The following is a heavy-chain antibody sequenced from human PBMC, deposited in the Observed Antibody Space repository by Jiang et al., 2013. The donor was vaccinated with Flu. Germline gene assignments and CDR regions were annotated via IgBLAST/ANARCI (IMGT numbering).Heavy chain of an antibody. V-gene: IGHV4-34*01. J-gene: IGHJ4*02. CDR2: INHTGST. D-gene: IGHD3-10*01. CDR1: NGSLSGYY. Sequence: GSGLVKPSETLSLTCAVYNGSLSGYYWSWIRQSPGKGLEWIGDINHTGSTNSNPSLRGRVTMSVDTSKMQVSLKITSLTAADTAVYYCARIGIVRGPIISRGALDHWGQGTLVSVSS. CDR3: ARIGIVRGPIISRGALDH.